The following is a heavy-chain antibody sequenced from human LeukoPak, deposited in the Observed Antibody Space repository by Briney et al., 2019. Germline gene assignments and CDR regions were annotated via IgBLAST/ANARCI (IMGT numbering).Heavy chain of an antibody. CDR2: INPNSGDT. V-gene: IGHV1-2*02. J-gene: IGHJ4*02. D-gene: IGHD3-10*01. Sequence: ASVKVSCKASAYSFTGYYIHWVRQAPGQGLEWMGWINPNSGDTNYAQKFQGRVTMTRDTSISTAYMELSRLRSDDTAVYYCARLLVGSGSYYEEDPGEFDYWGQGTLVTVSS. CDR3: ARLLVGSGSYYEEDPGEFDY. CDR1: AYSFTGYY.